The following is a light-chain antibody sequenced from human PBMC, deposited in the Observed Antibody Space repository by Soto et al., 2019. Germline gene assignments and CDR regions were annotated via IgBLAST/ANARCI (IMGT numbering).Light chain of an antibody. Sequence: QSVRTQPASVSGSPGQSITISCTGTSSDVGGYNYVSWYQQHPGKAPKLMIYDVSARPSGVSNRFSGSKSGNTASLTISGLQAEDEADYYCSSYKSSSTLFVFGTGTKVTVL. V-gene: IGLV2-14*03. CDR2: DVS. CDR1: SSDVGGYNY. CDR3: SSYKSSSTLFV. J-gene: IGLJ1*01.